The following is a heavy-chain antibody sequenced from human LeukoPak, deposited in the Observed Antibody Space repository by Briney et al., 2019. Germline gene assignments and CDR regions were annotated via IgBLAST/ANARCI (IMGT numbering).Heavy chain of an antibody. D-gene: IGHD3-22*01. Sequence: PGGSLRLSCAASGFTFSTYAMHWVRQAPGKGLEWVTMIWHDGSHKYYADSVKGRFTISRDNSKNTLYLQMNSLRAEDTAVYYCAQNSYYDSSGTFDYWGQGTLVTVSS. V-gene: IGHV3-30*02. CDR1: GFTFSTYA. CDR3: AQNSYYDSSGTFDY. J-gene: IGHJ4*02. CDR2: IWHDGSHK.